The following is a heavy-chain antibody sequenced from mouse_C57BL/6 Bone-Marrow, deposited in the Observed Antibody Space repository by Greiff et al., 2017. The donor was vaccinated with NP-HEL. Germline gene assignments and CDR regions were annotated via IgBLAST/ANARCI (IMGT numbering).Heavy chain of an antibody. CDR1: GYAFTNYL. CDR3: ARSYYGCSLDY. CDR2: INPGSGGT. D-gene: IGHD1-1*01. J-gene: IGHJ2*01. Sequence: VQLQESGAELVRPGTSVKVSCKASGYAFTNYLIEWVKQRPGQGLEWIGVINPGSGGTNYNEKFKGKATLTADKSSSTAYMQLSSLTSEDSAVYFCARSYYGCSLDYWGQGTTLTVSS. V-gene: IGHV1-54*01.